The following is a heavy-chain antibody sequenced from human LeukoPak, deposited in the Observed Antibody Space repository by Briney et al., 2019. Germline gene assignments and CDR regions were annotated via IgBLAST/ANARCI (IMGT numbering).Heavy chain of an antibody. CDR2: IYYSGST. V-gene: IGHV4-59*01. D-gene: IGHD3-3*01. Sequence: SETLSLTCTVSGGSISSYYWSWIRQPPGKGLEWIGYIYYSGSTNYNPSLTSRVTISVDTSKNQFSLKLSSVTAADTAVYYCARGQGDYDFWSGYPYYYYYYMDVWGKGTTVTVSS. CDR1: GGSISSYY. CDR3: ARGQGDYDFWSGYPYYYYYYMDV. J-gene: IGHJ6*03.